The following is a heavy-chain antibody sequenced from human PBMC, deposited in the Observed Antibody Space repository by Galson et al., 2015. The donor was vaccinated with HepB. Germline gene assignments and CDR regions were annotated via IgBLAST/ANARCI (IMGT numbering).Heavy chain of an antibody. CDR3: ARVPSSGYYYFDY. D-gene: IGHD3-22*01. CDR1: GGTFSSYA. V-gene: IGHV1-69*13. J-gene: IGHJ4*02. Sequence: SVKVSCKASGGTFSSYAISWGRQAPGQGLEWMGGIIPIFGTANYAQKFQGRVTITADESTSTAYMELSSLRSEDTAVYYCARVPSSGYYYFDYWGQGTLVTVSS. CDR2: IIPIFGTA.